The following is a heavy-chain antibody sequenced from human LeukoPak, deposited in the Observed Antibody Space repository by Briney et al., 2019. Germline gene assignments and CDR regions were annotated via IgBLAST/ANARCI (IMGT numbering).Heavy chain of an antibody. D-gene: IGHD3-10*01. J-gene: IGHJ4*02. V-gene: IGHV4-30-4*07. CDR1: GGSISSGGYS. CDR3: ARAYGSGSDNDY. Sequence: PSQTLSLTCAVSGGSISSGGYSWSWIRQPPGKGLEWIGYIYYSGSTYYNPSLKSRVTISVDTSKNQFSLKLSSVTAADTAVYYCARAYGSGSDNDYWGQGTLVTVSS. CDR2: IYYSGST.